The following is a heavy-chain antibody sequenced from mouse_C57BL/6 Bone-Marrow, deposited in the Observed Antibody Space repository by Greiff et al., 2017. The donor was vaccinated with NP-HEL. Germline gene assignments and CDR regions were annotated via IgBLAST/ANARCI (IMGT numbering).Heavy chain of an antibody. CDR1: GFSLTSYG. CDR2: IWSGGST. J-gene: IGHJ4*01. Sequence: QVQLKESGPGLVQPSQSLSITCTVSGFSLTSYGVHWVRQSPGKGLEWLGVIWSGGSTDYNAAFISRLSISKDNSKSQVFFKMNSLQADDTAIYYCARQNWDRDYYAMDYWGQGTSVTVSS. V-gene: IGHV2-2*01. CDR3: ARQNWDRDYYAMDY. D-gene: IGHD4-1*01.